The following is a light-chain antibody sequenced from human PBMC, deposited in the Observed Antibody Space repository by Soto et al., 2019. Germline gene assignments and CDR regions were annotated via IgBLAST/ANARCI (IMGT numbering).Light chain of an antibody. V-gene: IGKV3-11*01. CDR3: QQRSNWPPGST. CDR2: DAS. J-gene: IGKJ5*01. Sequence: EIVFTQAPAIFCLSPGGKATLSCRASQSVSGSLGWYQQKPGQAPRLIIYDASVRATGIPARFSGSGSGTDFTLTISGLEPEDFAVYYCQQRSNWPPGSTFGQGTRLEIK. CDR1: QSVSGS.